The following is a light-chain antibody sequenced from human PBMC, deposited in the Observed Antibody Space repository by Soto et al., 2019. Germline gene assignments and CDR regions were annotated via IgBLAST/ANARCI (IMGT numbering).Light chain of an antibody. V-gene: IGKV3-20*01. J-gene: IGKJ1*01. CDR3: QQYGSSSWT. Sequence: ETVLTQSPGTLYFSPGERATLSCRASQSVSSNLAWYQQKPGQAPRLLIYGASSRATGIPDRFSGSGSGTDFTLTISRLEPEDFAVYYCQQYGSSSWTFGQGTKVDIK. CDR2: GAS. CDR1: QSVSSN.